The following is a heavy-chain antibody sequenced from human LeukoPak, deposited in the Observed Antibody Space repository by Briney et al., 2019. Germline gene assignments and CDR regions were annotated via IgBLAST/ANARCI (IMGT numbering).Heavy chain of an antibody. CDR1: GGSFSGYY. J-gene: IGHJ4*02. D-gene: IGHD3-22*01. Sequence: SETLSLTCAVYGGSFSGYYWSWIRQPPGKGLEWIGSIYYSGSTNYNPSLKSRVTISVDTSKNQFSLKLSSVTAADTAVYYCARRNFYDSGTYHYYFDYWGQGTLVTVSS. V-gene: IGHV4-34*01. CDR2: IYYSGST. CDR3: ARRNFYDSGTYHYYFDY.